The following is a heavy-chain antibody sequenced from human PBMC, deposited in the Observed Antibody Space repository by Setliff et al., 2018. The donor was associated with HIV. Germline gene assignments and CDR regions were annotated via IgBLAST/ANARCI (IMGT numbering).Heavy chain of an antibody. CDR1: GGSVSSRGYY. CDR3: TIPASSLAPN. CDR2: IRSSGDT. Sequence: PSETLSLTCTVSGGSVSSRGYYWGWIRQPPGKGPEWIASIRSSGDTYYNPSLQSRVIISVDTSNNQISLKLTSVTAADTAVYYCTIPASSLAPNWGRGTQVTVSS. J-gene: IGHJ4*02. V-gene: IGHV4-39*01.